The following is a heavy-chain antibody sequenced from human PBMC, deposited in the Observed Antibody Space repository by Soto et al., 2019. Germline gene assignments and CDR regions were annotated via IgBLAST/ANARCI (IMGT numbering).Heavy chain of an antibody. V-gene: IGHV5-51*01. CDR1: GYSFTSYW. CDR3: ARDDYYDSSGYPPSDAFDI. CDR2: IYPGDSDT. D-gene: IGHD3-22*01. J-gene: IGHJ3*02. Sequence: GESLKISCKGSGYSFTSYWIGWVRQMPGKGLEWMGIIYPGDSDTRYSPSFQGQVTISADKSIITAYLQWISLKASDTAMYYCARDDYYDSSGYPPSDAFDIWGRGTMVTVSS.